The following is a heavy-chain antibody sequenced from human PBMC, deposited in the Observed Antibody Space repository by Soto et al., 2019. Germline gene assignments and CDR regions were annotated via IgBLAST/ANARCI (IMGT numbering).Heavy chain of an antibody. Sequence: EVQLVESGGGWVQPGGSLRLSCADSGFTFSSYEMNWVRQAKGKGLEWVSYISSSGSTIYYADSVKGRFTSSRDNASNSLYLQMNSLSAEDTAVYYGARDGIAGEQGVDCYGRDVWGQGSTVTVSS. J-gene: IGHJ6*01. CDR3: ARDGIAGEQGVDCYGRDV. V-gene: IGHV3-48*03. D-gene: IGHD6-13*01. CDR1: GFTFSSYE. CDR2: ISSSGSTI.